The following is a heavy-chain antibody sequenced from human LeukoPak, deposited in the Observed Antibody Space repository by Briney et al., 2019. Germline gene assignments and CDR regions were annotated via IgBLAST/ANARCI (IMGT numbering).Heavy chain of an antibody. CDR3: ARAPSEQGYSSSWFDP. J-gene: IGHJ5*02. CDR2: IYTSGST. D-gene: IGHD6-13*01. V-gene: IGHV4-61*02. Sequence: SQTLSLTCAVSGGSISSGGYSWSWIRQPPGKGLEWIGRIYTSGSTNYNPSLKSRVTMSVDTSKNQFSLKLSSVTAADTAVYYCARAPSEQGYSSSWFDPWGQGTLVTVSS. CDR1: GGSISSGGYS.